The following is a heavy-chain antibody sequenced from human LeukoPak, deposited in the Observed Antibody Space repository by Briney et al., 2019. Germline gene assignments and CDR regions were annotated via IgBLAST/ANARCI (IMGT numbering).Heavy chain of an antibody. CDR1: GFTFSSNS. CDR3: ARYSSGWSGPFDY. J-gene: IGHJ4*02. V-gene: IGHV3-21*01. CDR2: ISSSSSYI. Sequence: PGGSLRLSCAASGFTFSSNSMNWVRQAPRKGLEWVSSISSSSSYIYYADSVKGRFTISRDNAKNSLYLQMNSLRAEDTAVYYCARYSSGWSGPFDYWGQGTLVTVSS. D-gene: IGHD6-19*01.